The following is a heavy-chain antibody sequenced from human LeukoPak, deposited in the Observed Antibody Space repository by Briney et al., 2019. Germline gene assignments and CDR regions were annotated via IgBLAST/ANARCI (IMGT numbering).Heavy chain of an antibody. CDR3: ARALGSSGWYPVDY. CDR1: GYTFTNYG. V-gene: IGHV1-18*01. Sequence: ASVTVSCKASGYTFTNYGISWVRQAPGQGLEWLGWISAYNGNTHFAQQFQGRLTVTTDTSTSTAYMELRSLRSDDTAVYYCARALGSSGWYPVDYWGQGTLVTVSS. D-gene: IGHD6-19*01. CDR2: ISAYNGNT. J-gene: IGHJ4*02.